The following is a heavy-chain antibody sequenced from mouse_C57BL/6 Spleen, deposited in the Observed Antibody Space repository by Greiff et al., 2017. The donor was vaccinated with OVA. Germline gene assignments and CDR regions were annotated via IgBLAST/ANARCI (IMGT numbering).Heavy chain of an antibody. CDR2: INPSTGGT. Sequence: EVQLQESGPELVKPGASVKISGLGSGDARPCYDMNWVKQSPEKSLEWIGEINPSTGGTTYNQKFKAKATLTVDKSSSTAYMQLKSLTSEDAAVYYCARSGDGYYGTWFAYWGLGTLVTVSA. D-gene: IGHD2-3*01. CDR3: ARSGDGYYGTWFAY. CDR1: GDARPCYD. V-gene: IGHV1-42*01. J-gene: IGHJ3*01.